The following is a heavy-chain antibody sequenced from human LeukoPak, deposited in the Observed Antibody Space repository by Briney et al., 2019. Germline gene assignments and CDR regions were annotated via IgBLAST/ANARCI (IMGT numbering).Heavy chain of an antibody. D-gene: IGHD4-23*01. Sequence: SETLSLTCTVSGGSISSYYWGWIRQPPGKGLEWIGSIYYSGYTYYNPSVESRVTISVDTSKNQFSLKLSSVTAADTAVYYCARLHYGGNYGYYYYYMDVWGKGTTVTISS. V-gene: IGHV4-39*01. CDR2: IYYSGYT. J-gene: IGHJ6*03. CDR3: ARLHYGGNYGYYYYYMDV. CDR1: GGSISSYY.